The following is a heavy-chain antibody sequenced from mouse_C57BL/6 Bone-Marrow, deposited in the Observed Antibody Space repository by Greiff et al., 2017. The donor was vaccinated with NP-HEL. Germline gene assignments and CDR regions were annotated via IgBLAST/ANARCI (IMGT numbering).Heavy chain of an antibody. CDR3: AGGTYYSPDY. CDR1: GYTFTSYG. D-gene: IGHD1-1*01. V-gene: IGHV1-81*01. CDR2: IYPRSGNT. Sequence: QVQLKQSGAELARPGASVKLSCKASGYTFTSYGISWVKQRTGQGLEWIGEIYPRSGNTYYNEKFKGKATLTADKSSSTAYMELSSLSSEDSAVYFYAGGTYYSPDYWGQGTSVTVSS. J-gene: IGHJ4*01.